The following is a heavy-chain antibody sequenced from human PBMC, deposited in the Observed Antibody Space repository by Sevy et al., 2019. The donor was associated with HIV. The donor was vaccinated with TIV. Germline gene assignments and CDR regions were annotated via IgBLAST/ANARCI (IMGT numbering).Heavy chain of an antibody. V-gene: IGHV1-24*01. D-gene: IGHD3-22*01. CDR2: FDPEDGET. Sequence: ASVKVSCKVSGYTLTQLSMHWVRQAPGKGLEWMGSFDPEDGETLYAQKFQGRVTMTKDTSTNTAYMELSSLRSEDTAVYYCATTKDYYDSSGSPFDYWDQGTLVTVSS. CDR1: GYTLTQLS. J-gene: IGHJ4*02. CDR3: ATTKDYYDSSGSPFDY.